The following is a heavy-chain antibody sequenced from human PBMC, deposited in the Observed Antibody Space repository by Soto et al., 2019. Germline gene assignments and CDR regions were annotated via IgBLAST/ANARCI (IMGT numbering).Heavy chain of an antibody. D-gene: IGHD6-19*01. J-gene: IGHJ5*01. Sequence: QVELVESGGGVVQPGRSLRLSCEASGFSFSAYGMHWVRQALCKGLERVAAISHDGSDRYYADSVKGRFTISRDNSKNTLYLQMNSLRSEDAAIYYCPKGTAVPYQWFDSWGQGTLVTVSS. CDR1: GFSFSAYG. CDR3: PKGTAVPYQWFDS. CDR2: ISHDGSDR. V-gene: IGHV3-30*18.